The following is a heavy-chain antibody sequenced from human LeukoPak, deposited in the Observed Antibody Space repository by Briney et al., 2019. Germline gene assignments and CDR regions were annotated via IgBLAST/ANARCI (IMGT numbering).Heavy chain of an antibody. Sequence: GESLQISCKGSGYSFTSYWIGWVRQMPGKGLEWMGIIYPGDSDTRYSPSFQGQVTISADKSISTAYLQWSSLKASDTAMYYCASLRLGYCSGGSCYAQPTDAFDIWGQGTMVTVSS. CDR2: IYPGDSDT. J-gene: IGHJ3*02. V-gene: IGHV5-51*01. D-gene: IGHD2-15*01. CDR3: ASLRLGYCSGGSCYAQPTDAFDI. CDR1: GYSFTSYW.